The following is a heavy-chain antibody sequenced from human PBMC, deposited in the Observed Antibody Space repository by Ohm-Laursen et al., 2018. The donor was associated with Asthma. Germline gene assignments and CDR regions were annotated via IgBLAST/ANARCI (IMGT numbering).Heavy chain of an antibody. Sequence: SVKISCKASGGTFSSYAISWVQQAPGQGLEWMGGIIPIFGIANYAQKFQGRVTITADKSTSTAYMELSSLRSEDTAVYYCAREDNGNQDYYGMDVWGQGTTVTVSS. CDR1: GGTFSSYA. CDR3: AREDNGNQDYYGMDV. D-gene: IGHD1-14*01. V-gene: IGHV1-69*10. CDR2: IIPIFGIA. J-gene: IGHJ6*02.